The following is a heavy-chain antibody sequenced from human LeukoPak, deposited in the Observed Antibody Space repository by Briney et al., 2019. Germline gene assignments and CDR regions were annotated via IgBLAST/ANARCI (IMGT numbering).Heavy chain of an antibody. J-gene: IGHJ4*02. CDR3: EKNEGCSYGSGSSILDY. V-gene: IGHV3-48*03. D-gene: IGHD3-10*01. CDR2: ISSSGSTI. Sequence: PGGSLRLSCAASGFTFSSYEMNWVRQAPGKGLEWVSYISSSGSTIYYADSVKGGFTISRDNDKNTLYLQMNSLRAADTAVYYCEKNEGCSYGSGSSILDYWGQGTLVTVSS. CDR1: GFTFSSYE.